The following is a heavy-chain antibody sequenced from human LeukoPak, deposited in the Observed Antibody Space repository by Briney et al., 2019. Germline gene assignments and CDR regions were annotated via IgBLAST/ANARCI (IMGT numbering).Heavy chain of an antibody. D-gene: IGHD2-21*02. V-gene: IGHV3-53*01. CDR1: GFTVSSNY. CDR3: VREDTPATANY. Sequence: GGSLRLSCAASGFTVSSNYMNWVRQAPGKGLEWVSVIYGGGNIYYADSVKGRFTISRDNSKNALYLQMNSLRAEDTAVYYCVREDTPATANYWGQGTPVNISS. CDR2: IYGGGNI. J-gene: IGHJ4*02.